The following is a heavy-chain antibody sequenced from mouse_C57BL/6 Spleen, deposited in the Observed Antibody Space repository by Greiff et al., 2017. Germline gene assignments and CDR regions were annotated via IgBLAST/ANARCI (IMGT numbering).Heavy chain of an antibody. Sequence: EVQLQESGAELVRPGASVKLSCTASGFNIKDDYMHWVKQRPEQGLEWIGWIDPENGDTEYASKFQGKATITADTSSNTAYLQLSSLTSEDTAVYYCTLYPFAYWGQGTLVTVSA. CDR3: TLYPFAY. CDR1: GFNIKDDY. V-gene: IGHV14-4*01. J-gene: IGHJ3*01. CDR2: IDPENGDT. D-gene: IGHD5-1*01.